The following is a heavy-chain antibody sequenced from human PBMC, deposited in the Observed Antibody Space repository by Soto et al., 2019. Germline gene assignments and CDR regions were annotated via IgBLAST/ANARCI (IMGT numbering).Heavy chain of an antibody. V-gene: IGHV1-2*04. J-gene: IGHJ3*02. Sequence: ASVKVSCKASGYTFTGYYMHWVRQAPGQGLEWMGWINPNSGGTNYAQKFQGWVTMTRDTSISTAYMELSRLRSDDTAVYYCARGVTIVRGNDAFDIWGQGTMVTVSS. CDR3: ARGVTIVRGNDAFDI. CDR2: INPNSGGT. CDR1: GYTFTGYY. D-gene: IGHD3-10*01.